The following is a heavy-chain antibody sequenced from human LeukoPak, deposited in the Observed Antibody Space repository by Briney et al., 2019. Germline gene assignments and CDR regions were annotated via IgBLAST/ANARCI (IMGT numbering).Heavy chain of an antibody. V-gene: IGHV1-18*01. D-gene: IGHD4-23*01. CDR2: ISAYNGNT. Sequence: ASVRVSCKASGYTFTSYGISWVRQAPGQGLEWMGWISAYNGNTNYAQKLQGRVTMTTDTSTSTAHMELRSLRSDDTAVYYCGYGGNSVDYWGQGTLVTVSS. CDR1: GYTFTSYG. CDR3: GYGGNSVDY. J-gene: IGHJ4*02.